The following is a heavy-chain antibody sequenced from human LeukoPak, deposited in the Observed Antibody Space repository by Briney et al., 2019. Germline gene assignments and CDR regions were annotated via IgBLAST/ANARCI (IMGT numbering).Heavy chain of an antibody. V-gene: IGHV1-69*04. D-gene: IGHD2-15*01. CDR3: ALGVAATTFDY. J-gene: IGHJ4*02. CDR1: GGTFSSYA. CDR2: IIPILGIA. Sequence: SVKVSCKASGGTFSSYAISWVRQAPGQGLEWMGRIIPILGIANYAQKFQGRVTITADKSTSTAYMELSSLRSEDTAVYYCALGVAATTFDYWGQGTLVTVSS.